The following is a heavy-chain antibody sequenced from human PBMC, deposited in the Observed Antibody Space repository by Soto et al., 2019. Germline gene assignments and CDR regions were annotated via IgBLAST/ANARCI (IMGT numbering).Heavy chain of an antibody. J-gene: IGHJ4*02. CDR2: IYYSGST. CDR3: ARVRGYYDSSIDY. CDR1: GGSISSYY. D-gene: IGHD3-3*01. V-gene: IGHV4-59*01. Sequence: LALTCTVSGGSISSYYWSWIRQPPGKGLEWIGYIYYSGSTNYNPSLKSRVTISVDTSKNQFSLKLSSVTAADTAVYYCARVRGYYDSSIDYWGQGTLVTVSS.